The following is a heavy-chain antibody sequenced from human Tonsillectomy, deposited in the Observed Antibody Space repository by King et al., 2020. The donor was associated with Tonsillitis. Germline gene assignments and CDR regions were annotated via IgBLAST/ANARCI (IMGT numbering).Heavy chain of an antibody. V-gene: IGHV3-21*01. Sequence: VQLVESGGGLVKPGGSLRLSCAASGFTFSSYSMNWVRQAPGKGLEWVSSISSSSSSIYYEDSVKGRFTISRDNAKNSLYLQMNGLRAEDTAVYYCARPVGGGNFDYWGQGTLVTVSS. CDR1: GFTFSSYS. CDR3: ARPVGGGNFDY. J-gene: IGHJ4*02. D-gene: IGHD2-15*01. CDR2: ISSSSSSI.